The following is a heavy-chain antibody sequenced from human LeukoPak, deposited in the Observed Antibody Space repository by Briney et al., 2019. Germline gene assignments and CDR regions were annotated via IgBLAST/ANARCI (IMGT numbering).Heavy chain of an antibody. Sequence: PGGSLRLSCAASGFTFSSYSMNWVRQAPGEGLEWVSSISSSSSYIYYADSVKGRFTISRDNSKNTLYLQMNSLRAEDTAVYYCARGEEYSSSHHFDYWGQGTLVTVSS. V-gene: IGHV3-21*01. J-gene: IGHJ4*02. CDR3: ARGEEYSSSHHFDY. D-gene: IGHD6-6*01. CDR1: GFTFSSYS. CDR2: ISSSSSYI.